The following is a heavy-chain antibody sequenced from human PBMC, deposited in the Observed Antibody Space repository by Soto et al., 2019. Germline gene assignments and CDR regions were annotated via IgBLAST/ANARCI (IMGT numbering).Heavy chain of an antibody. Sequence: PSEILSLTCTVSGGSISSSSYYWGWIRQPPGKGLEWIGSIYYSGSTYYNPSLKSRVTISVDTSKNQFSLKLSSVTAADTAVYYCARRLYYDSSGFEGGGMDVWGQGTTVTVS. V-gene: IGHV4-39*01. D-gene: IGHD3-22*01. CDR1: GGSISSSSYY. J-gene: IGHJ6*02. CDR2: IYYSGST. CDR3: ARRLYYDSSGFEGGGMDV.